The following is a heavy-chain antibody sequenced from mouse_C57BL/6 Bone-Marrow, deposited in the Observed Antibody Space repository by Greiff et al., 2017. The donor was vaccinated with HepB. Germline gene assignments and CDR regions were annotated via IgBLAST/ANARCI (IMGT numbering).Heavy chain of an antibody. CDR1: GYTFTSYW. Sequence: VQLQQPGAELVRPGTSVKLSCKASGYTFTSYWMHWVKQRPGQGLEWIGVIDPSDSYTNYNQKFKGKATLTVDTSSSTAYMQLSSLTSEDSAVYYCAPFITTGLDYWGQGTTLTVSS. CDR2: IDPSDSYT. V-gene: IGHV1-59*01. CDR3: APFITTGLDY. D-gene: IGHD1-1*01. J-gene: IGHJ2*01.